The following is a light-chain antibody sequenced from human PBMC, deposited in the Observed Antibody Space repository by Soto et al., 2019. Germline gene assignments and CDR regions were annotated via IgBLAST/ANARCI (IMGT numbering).Light chain of an antibody. J-gene: IGLJ3*02. CDR2: DVS. CDR3: SSYTSSSTHWV. V-gene: IGLV2-14*01. CDR1: SSDVGGYNY. Sequence: QSVLTQPASVSGSPGQSITISCTGTSSDVGGYNYVSWYQQHPGKAPKLMIYDVSNRPSGVSNRFSGSKSGNTASLTISGLQAEDEEDYYCSSYTSSSTHWVFGGGTKLTVL.